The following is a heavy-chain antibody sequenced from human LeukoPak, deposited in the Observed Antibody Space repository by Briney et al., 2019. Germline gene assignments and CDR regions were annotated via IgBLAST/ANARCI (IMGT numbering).Heavy chain of an antibody. V-gene: IGHV4-34*01. CDR3: ARDGKYCSSTSCYPVHGWFDP. CDR2: INHSGST. CDR1: GGSFSGYY. Sequence: SETLSLTCAVYGGSFSGYYWSWIRQPPGKGLEWIGEINHSGSTNYNPSLKSRVTISVDTSKNQFSLKLSSVTAADTAVYYCARDGKYCSSTSCYPVHGWFDPWGQGTLVTVSS. J-gene: IGHJ5*02. D-gene: IGHD2-2*01.